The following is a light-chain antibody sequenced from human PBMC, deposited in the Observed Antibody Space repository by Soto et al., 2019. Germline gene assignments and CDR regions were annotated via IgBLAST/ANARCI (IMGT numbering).Light chain of an antibody. CDR1: QSVSSSF. V-gene: IGKV3-20*01. CDR2: GAS. Sequence: EIVLTQSPGTLSLSQGEGATLSCRASQSVSSSFFAWYQQKPGQAPRLLIYGASSRATGIPDRFSGSGSGTDFTLTISRLEPEDFAVYYCQQFQKWPLTFGGGTNVEIK. CDR3: QQFQKWPLT. J-gene: IGKJ4*01.